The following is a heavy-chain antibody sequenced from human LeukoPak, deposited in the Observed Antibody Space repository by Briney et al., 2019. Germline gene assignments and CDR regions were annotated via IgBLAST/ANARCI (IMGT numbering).Heavy chain of an antibody. D-gene: IGHD6-13*01. V-gene: IGHV3-11*04. CDR3: AKDILAAGLFFDY. Sequence: GGALILSGVASGFTFSDYYMGWIGQAPGQGLEWVSYISYSGTIYYADSVQGRFTISRDNAKNSLYLQMNSLRVEDTAVYYCAKDILAAGLFFDYWGQGTLVTVSS. J-gene: IGHJ4*02. CDR2: ISYSGTI. CDR1: GFTFSDYY.